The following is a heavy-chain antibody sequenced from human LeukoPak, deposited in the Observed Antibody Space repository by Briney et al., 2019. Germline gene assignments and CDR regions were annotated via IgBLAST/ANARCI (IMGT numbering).Heavy chain of an antibody. D-gene: IGHD1-26*01. Sequence: GGSLRLSCATFGFAFSDYWMTWVRQVPGKRLEWVANINREGNEKYYVDSVKGRFTISRDNAKNSVDLQMDSLRVEDTAVYYCARVGTWELQRVFDFWGQGTLVTVSS. V-gene: IGHV3-7*01. CDR3: ARVGTWELQRVFDF. CDR1: GFAFSDYW. J-gene: IGHJ4*02. CDR2: INREGNEK.